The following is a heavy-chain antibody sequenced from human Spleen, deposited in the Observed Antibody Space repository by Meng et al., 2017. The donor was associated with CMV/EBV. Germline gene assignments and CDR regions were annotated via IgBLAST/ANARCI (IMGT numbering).Heavy chain of an antibody. D-gene: IGHD3-10*01. CDR1: GGSISSYH. CDR3: ARDRGSSPFYFYGMDV. V-gene: IGHV4-59*12. J-gene: IGHJ6*02. CDR2: IHYSGST. Sequence: GSLRLSCTVSGGSISSYHWGWIRQPPGRGLEWIGYIHYSGSTNYNPSLKSRVTISVDTSKNQFSLKLSSVTAADTAVYYCARDRGSSPFYFYGMDVWGQGTTVTVSS.